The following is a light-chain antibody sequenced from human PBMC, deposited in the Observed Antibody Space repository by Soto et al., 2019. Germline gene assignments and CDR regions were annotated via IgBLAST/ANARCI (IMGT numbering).Light chain of an antibody. Sequence: DIVMTQSPLSLPVTPGEPASISCRSGQSLLHSNGYNYLDWFVQKPGQSPQLLIYLGSNRSSGVPDRFSGSGSGTDFTLKISRVEAEDVGVYYCMQALQTPWTFGQGTKVDI. CDR3: MQALQTPWT. CDR2: LGS. J-gene: IGKJ1*01. CDR1: QSLLHSNGYNY. V-gene: IGKV2-28*01.